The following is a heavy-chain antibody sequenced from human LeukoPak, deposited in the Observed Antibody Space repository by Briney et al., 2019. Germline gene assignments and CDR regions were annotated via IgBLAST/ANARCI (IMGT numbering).Heavy chain of an antibody. D-gene: IGHD6-13*01. CDR3: ARDYEQQLVLALGY. J-gene: IGHJ4*02. V-gene: IGHV3-21*01. Sequence: GGSLRLSCAASGFTFSSYSLNWVRQAPGKGLEWVSSISSSSTYIYYADSVKGRFTISRDNAKNSLYLQMNSLRAEDTAVYYCARDYEQQLVLALGYWGQGTLVTVSS. CDR2: ISSSSTYI. CDR1: GFTFSSYS.